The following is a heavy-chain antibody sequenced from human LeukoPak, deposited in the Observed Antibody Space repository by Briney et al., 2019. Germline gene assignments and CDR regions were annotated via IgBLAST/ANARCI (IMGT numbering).Heavy chain of an antibody. V-gene: IGHV4-30-4*01. CDR3: ARASWRSSRYFDY. D-gene: IGHD6-13*01. Sequence: PSQTLSLTCTVSGGSISSGDYYWSWIRQPPGTGLEWIGYIYYSGSTYYNPSLKSRVTISVDTSKNQFSLKLSSVTAADTAVYYCARASWRSSRYFDYWGQGTLVTVSS. J-gene: IGHJ4*02. CDR2: IYYSGST. CDR1: GGSISSGDYY.